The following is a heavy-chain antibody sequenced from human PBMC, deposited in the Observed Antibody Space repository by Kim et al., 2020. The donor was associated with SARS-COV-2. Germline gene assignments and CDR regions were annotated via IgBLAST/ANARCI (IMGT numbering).Heavy chain of an antibody. D-gene: IGHD4-17*01. J-gene: IGHJ4*02. V-gene: IGHV4-34*01. CDR3: ARGGDRTNS. CDR2: VNHSGIT. Sequence: SETLSLTCAVYGGSFSDYYWSWIRQPPGKGLEWIGEVNHSGITNYNPSLKSRVTMSVDTSKNQFSLKLTSVTAADTAVFYCARGGDRTNSWGQGTLVTVS. CDR1: GGSFSDYY.